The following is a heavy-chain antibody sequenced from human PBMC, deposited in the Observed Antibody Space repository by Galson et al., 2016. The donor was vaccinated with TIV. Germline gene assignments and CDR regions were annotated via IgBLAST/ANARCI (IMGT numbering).Heavy chain of an antibody. J-gene: IGHJ6*02. D-gene: IGHD1-7*01. CDR1: GDSVSGNTAA. V-gene: IGHV6-1*01. CDR2: TYCTSKWNT. CDR3: SRGNWNYGMGGAMDV. Sequence: CAISGDSVSGNTAAWNWVRQSPSRGLEWLGRTYCTSKWNTDYAVSVKGRIIIRPDTSMNQVSLQLSSVIPDDTAVYYCSRGNWNYGMGGAMDVWGRGTTVTVSS.